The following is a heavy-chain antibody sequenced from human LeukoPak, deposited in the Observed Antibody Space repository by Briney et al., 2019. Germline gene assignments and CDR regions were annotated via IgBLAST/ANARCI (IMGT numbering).Heavy chain of an antibody. Sequence: GESLKISCKGSGYSFTSYWIGWVRQMPGKGLEVMGIIYPCDSDTRYSPSFQGQVTISADKSISTAYLQWSSLKASDTAMYYCARRELRYFDWLSPPPFDYWGQGTLVAVSS. CDR1: GYSFTSYW. CDR2: IYPCDSDT. V-gene: IGHV5-51*01. CDR3: ARRELRYFDWLSPPPFDY. D-gene: IGHD3-9*01. J-gene: IGHJ4*02.